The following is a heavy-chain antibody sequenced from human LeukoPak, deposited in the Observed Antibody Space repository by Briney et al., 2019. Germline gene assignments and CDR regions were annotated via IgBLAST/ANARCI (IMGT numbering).Heavy chain of an antibody. CDR3: ARGALWLPFDY. D-gene: IGHD3-9*01. CDR1: GFTFSNYG. J-gene: IGHJ4*02. Sequence: GGSLRLSCAASGFTFSNYGMHWVRQAPGKGLEWVAVISYDGSNKYYADSVKGRFTISRDNSKNTLYLQMNSLRAEDTAVYYCARGALWLPFDYWGQGTLVTVSS. V-gene: IGHV3-30*03. CDR2: ISYDGSNK.